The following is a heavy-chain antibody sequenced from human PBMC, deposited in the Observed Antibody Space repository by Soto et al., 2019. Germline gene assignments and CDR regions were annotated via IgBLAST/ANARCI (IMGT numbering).Heavy chain of an antibody. V-gene: IGHV4-34*01. Sequence: QVQLQQWGAGLLKPSETLSLTCAVYGGSFSGYYWSWIRQPTGKGLEWIGEINHSVSTNYSPSLKSRLTISLDASSGQCALKLSSVTAADTVVYYCARGRGQWLHYYGMDVWGQGTTVTVSS. D-gene: IGHD5-12*01. CDR2: INHSVST. CDR1: GGSFSGYY. J-gene: IGHJ6*02. CDR3: ARGRGQWLHYYGMDV.